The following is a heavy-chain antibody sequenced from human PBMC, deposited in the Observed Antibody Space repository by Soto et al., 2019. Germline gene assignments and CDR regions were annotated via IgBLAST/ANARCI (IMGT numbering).Heavy chain of an antibody. CDR3: ARDTHSAGGWFDT. D-gene: IGHD2-15*01. CDR1: GGTSRSLS. Sequence: QVQLVQSGAEVKKPGSSVKVSCKASGGTSRSLSITWVRQAPGQGLEWMGGITPLFGIPNYPQKFQGRLTITADKFTGTAYLELCSLRSEDTAVYYCARDTHSAGGWFDTWGRGTLVTVSS. V-gene: IGHV1-69*17. CDR2: ITPLFGIP. J-gene: IGHJ5*02.